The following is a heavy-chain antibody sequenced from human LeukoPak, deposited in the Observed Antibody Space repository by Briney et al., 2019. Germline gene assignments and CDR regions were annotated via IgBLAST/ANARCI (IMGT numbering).Heavy chain of an antibody. CDR3: ARRAGAYSHPYDY. V-gene: IGHV3-53*01. D-gene: IGHD4/OR15-4a*01. CDR1: GFIVSSNY. Sequence: GGSLRLSCAASGFIVSSNYMTWVRQAPGKGLEWLSVIYSGGSIYYADSVKGRFTISRDNSKNTLYLQMNSLRAEDTAVYYCARRAGAYSHPYDYWGQGTLVTVSS. CDR2: IYSGGSI. J-gene: IGHJ4*02.